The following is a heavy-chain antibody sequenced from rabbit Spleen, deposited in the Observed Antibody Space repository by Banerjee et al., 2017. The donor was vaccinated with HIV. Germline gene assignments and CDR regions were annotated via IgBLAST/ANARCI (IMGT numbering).Heavy chain of an antibody. Sequence: QSLEEAGGDVVKPAASLPLTCRAAGGSFISNNYMFWVRQAPGKGLEWMTSIDTGSSSCTYVASWAKGRFSITKTSSTTVILQMTSLIAAATATYFCWRDSCSSFSSYGMDLWGQGTLVTVS. CDR2: IDTGSSSCT. D-gene: IGHD8-1*01. V-gene: IGHV1S40*01. CDR1: GGSFISNNY. CDR3: WRDSCSSFSSYGMDL. J-gene: IGHJ6*01.